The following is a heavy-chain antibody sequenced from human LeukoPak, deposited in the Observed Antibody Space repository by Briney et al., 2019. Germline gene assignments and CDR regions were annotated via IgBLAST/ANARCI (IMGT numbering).Heavy chain of an antibody. D-gene: IGHD3-10*01. V-gene: IGHV3-9*01. CDR2: ISWNSGSI. CDR1: GFTFDDYA. CDR3: AKAPRGNDAFDI. J-gene: IGHJ3*02. Sequence: GGSLRLSCAASGFTFDDYAMHWVRQAPGKGLEWVSGISWNSGSIGYADSVKGRFTISRDNAKNSLYLQMNSLRAEDTALYYCAKAPRGNDAFDIWGQGTMVTVSS.